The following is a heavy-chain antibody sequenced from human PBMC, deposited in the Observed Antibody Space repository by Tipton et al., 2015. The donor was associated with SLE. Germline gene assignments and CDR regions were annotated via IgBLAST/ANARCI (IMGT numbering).Heavy chain of an antibody. CDR2: ISPGGVPT. J-gene: IGHJ4*02. CDR3: AKGGAGGLFFDS. V-gene: IGHV3-23*01. CDR1: GFTFVSLA. D-gene: IGHD3/OR15-3a*01. Sequence: SLRLSCAASGFTFVSLAMSWVRQAPGKGLQWVSTISPGGVPTYYADSVRGRFTISRDDSQNTLDLQMDSLRAEDTGIYCCAKGGAGGLFFDSWGQGTLVTVSS.